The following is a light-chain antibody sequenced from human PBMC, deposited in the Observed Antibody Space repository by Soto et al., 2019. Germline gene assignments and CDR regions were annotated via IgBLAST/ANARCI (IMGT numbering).Light chain of an antibody. CDR3: CAYAGGTNV. J-gene: IGLJ1*01. CDR2: DGS. V-gene: IGLV2-23*03. Sequence: QSALTQPASVSGSPGQSITISCTGTSSDVGSYKFVSWYQQYPGKAPKLMIYDGSKRPSGVSDRFSGSKSANTDSLTISGLQAEDEADYFCCAYAGGTNVFGAGTKVNVL. CDR1: SSDVGSYKF.